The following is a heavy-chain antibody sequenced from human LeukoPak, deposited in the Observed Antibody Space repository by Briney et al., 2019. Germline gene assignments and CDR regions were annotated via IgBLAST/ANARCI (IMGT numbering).Heavy chain of an antibody. V-gene: IGHV4-38-2*02. CDR2: IYHTGST. CDR1: GDSISNGHY. Sequence: PSETLSLTCTVSGDSISNGHYWGWIRQPPGKGLEWIGSIYHTGSTYYNPSLKSRVIISVDTSKNQFSLKLSSVTAADTAVYYCARGRSGYGGNSGIASCDFWGQGTLVTVSS. D-gene: IGHD4-23*01. J-gene: IGHJ4*02. CDR3: ARGRSGYGGNSGIASCDF.